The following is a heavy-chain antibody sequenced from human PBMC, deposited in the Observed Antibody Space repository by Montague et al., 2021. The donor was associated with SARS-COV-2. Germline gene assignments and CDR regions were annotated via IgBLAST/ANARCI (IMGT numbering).Heavy chain of an antibody. D-gene: IGHD5-24*01. J-gene: IGHJ5*02. CDR2: IYYSGST. CDR3: AREDRWNWFDP. CDR1: GGSISSGGYY. Sequence: TLSLTCTVSGGSISSGGYYWSWIRQHPGKGLEWIGYIYYSGSTYYNPSLETRVTISVDPSKNQFSLKLSSVTAADTAVYYCAREDRWNWFDPWGQGTLVIVSS. V-gene: IGHV4-31*03.